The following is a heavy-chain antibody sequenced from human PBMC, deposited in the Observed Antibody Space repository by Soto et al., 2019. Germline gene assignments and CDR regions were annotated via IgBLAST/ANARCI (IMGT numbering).Heavy chain of an antibody. CDR2: ISAYNGNT. Sequence: ASVKVSCKASGYTVTSYGISWVRQAPGQGLEWMGWISAYNGNTNYAQKLQGRVTMTTDTSTSTAYMELRSLRSDDTAVYYCARDGYCSGGSCPVGTYYYYGMDVWGKGTTVTVSS. CDR1: GYTVTSYG. D-gene: IGHD2-15*01. CDR3: ARDGYCSGGSCPVGTYYYYGMDV. J-gene: IGHJ6*04. V-gene: IGHV1-18*01.